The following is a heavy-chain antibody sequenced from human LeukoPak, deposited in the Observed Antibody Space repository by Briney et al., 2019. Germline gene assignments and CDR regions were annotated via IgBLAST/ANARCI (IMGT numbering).Heavy chain of an antibody. V-gene: IGHV3-30*02. CDR1: GFTFSSYG. CDR2: IRYDGSNK. D-gene: IGHD6-13*01. CDR3: AKSGHSSSWYWELVYFDY. J-gene: IGHJ4*02. Sequence: GGSLRLSCAASGFTFSSYGMPWVRQAPGKGLEWVAFIRYDGSNKYYADSVKGRFTISRDNSKNTLYLQMNSLRAEDTAVYYCAKSGHSSSWYWELVYFDYWGQGTLVTVSS.